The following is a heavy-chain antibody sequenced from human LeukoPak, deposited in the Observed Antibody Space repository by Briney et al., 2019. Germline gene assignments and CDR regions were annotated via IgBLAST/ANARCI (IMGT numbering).Heavy chain of an antibody. Sequence: ASVKVSYKASGYTFPSYSINWVRQATGQGLEWMGWMNPNTGGSGPAQKFQGRVTMTYNTPISTAYMELSSLTSDDTAVYYCAREVRRGTYDYWGQGTLVTVTP. CDR3: AREVRRGTYDY. V-gene: IGHV1-8*01. CDR2: MNPNTGGS. J-gene: IGHJ4*02. CDR1: GYTFPSYS. D-gene: IGHD3-16*01.